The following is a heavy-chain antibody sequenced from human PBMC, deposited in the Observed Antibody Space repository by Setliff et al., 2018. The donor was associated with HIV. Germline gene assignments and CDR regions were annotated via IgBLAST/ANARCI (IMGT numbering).Heavy chain of an antibody. CDR1: GFTFSNSW. CDR3: VTGVGTSSVDY. D-gene: IGHD3-22*01. J-gene: IGHJ4*02. V-gene: IGHV3-15*01. CDR2: IKTKTQRGTT. Sequence: LSCAASGFTFSNSWMTWVRQAPGKGLEWVGRIKTKTQRGTTDYAAPAKGRFIISRDDSKNTLYLQMNSLRSEDTAVYYCVTGVGTSSVDYWGQGTMVT.